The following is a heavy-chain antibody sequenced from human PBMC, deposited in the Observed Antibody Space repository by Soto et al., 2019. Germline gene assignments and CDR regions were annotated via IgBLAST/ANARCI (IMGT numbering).Heavy chain of an antibody. CDR1: GGSISSGGYS. Sequence: HLQLQESGSGLVKPSQTLSLTCAVSGGSISSGGYSWRWIRQPPGKGLEWIGDIYHSGSTYYNPTRKRRVTISADTSNNQLSLKLSSVAAADTAVYYCAAGGGLPRYYWGQGTLGTVSS. J-gene: IGHJ4*02. CDR2: IYHSGST. V-gene: IGHV4-30-2*01. CDR3: AAGGGLPRYY. D-gene: IGHD5-12*01.